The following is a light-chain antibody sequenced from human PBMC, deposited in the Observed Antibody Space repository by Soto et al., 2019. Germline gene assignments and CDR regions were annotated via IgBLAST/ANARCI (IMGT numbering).Light chain of an antibody. J-gene: IGLJ1*01. CDR2: DVS. CDR1: SSDVGGNH. Sequence: QSALTQPASVSGSPGQSITISCTGTSSDVGGNHVSWYQHHPGKAPRLIVYDVSNRPSGISNRFSGSKSDNTASLTISGLQADDEADYYCSSHTRSGRYVFGTGTKVTVL. V-gene: IGLV2-14*03. CDR3: SSHTRSGRYV.